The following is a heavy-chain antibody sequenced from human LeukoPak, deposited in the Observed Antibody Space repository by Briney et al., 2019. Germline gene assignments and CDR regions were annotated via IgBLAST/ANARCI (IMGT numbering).Heavy chain of an antibody. D-gene: IGHD4-17*01. J-gene: IGHJ4*02. CDR3: VNHDYIDYY. Sequence: PGGSLRLSCAASGFTFSNYWIHWVRQAPGEGLVWVSRIDTDGTITSYADSVRGRFTISRDIAKNTVYLQMNSLRAEDTAVYYCVNHDYIDYYGGQGTLVIVSA. V-gene: IGHV3-74*01. CDR2: IDTDGTIT. CDR1: GFTFSNYW.